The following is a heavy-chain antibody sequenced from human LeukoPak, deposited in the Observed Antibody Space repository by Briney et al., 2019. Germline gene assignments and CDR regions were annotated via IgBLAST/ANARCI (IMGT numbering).Heavy chain of an antibody. CDR2: IYPGDSDT. CDR1: GYSFTSYW. V-gene: IGHV5-51*01. Sequence: GESLKISCKGSGYSFTSYWIGLVRQMPGKGLEWMWIIYPGDSDTRYSPSFQGQVTISDDKSISTAYLQWSSLKASDTAMYYCARLYLRDGYNHFDYWGQGTLVTVSS. J-gene: IGHJ4*02. CDR3: ARLYLRDGYNHFDY. D-gene: IGHD5-24*01.